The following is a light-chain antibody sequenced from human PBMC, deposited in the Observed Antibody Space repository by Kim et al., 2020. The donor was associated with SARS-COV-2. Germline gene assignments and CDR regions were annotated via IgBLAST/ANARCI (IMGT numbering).Light chain of an antibody. CDR3: SSYTATTTLV. V-gene: IGLV2-14*03. J-gene: IGLJ2*01. CDR1: SSDVGGYDH. CDR2: DVN. Sequence: GQAITSSSTGTSSDVGGYDHVSWYQQYPGKAPKLMIYDVNHRPSGVSNRFSGSKSGKTASLTISGLQAEDEADYYCSSYTATTTLVFGGGTQLTVL.